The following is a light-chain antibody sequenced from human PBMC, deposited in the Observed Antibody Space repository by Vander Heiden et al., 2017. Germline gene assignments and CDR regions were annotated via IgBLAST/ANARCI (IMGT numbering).Light chain of an antibody. CDR3: QQRII. J-gene: IGKJ3*01. Sequence: IVLPQSPATLSLPPGERATLSCRASQSVSSYLAWYQQKPGQAPRLLIYDASNRATGIPARFSGSGSGTDFTLTISSLEPEDFAVYYCQQRIIFGPGTKVDIK. CDR2: DAS. CDR1: QSVSSY. V-gene: IGKV3-11*01.